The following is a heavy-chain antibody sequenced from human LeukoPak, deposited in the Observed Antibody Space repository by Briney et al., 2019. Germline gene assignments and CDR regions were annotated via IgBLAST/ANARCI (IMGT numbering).Heavy chain of an antibody. D-gene: IGHD3-22*01. CDR3: ARWLRYYDSSGYRRGLFDY. CDR1: GYTFTSYD. Sequence: GASVKVSCKASGYTFTSYDINWVRQATGQGLEWMGWMNPNSGNTGYAQKFQGRVTMTRNTSISTAYMELSSLRSEDTAVYYCARWLRYYDSSGYRRGLFDYWGQGTLVTVSS. V-gene: IGHV1-8*01. J-gene: IGHJ4*02. CDR2: MNPNSGNT.